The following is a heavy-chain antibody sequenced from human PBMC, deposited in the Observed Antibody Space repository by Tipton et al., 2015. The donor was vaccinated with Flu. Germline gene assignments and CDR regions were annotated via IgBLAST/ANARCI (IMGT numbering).Heavy chain of an antibody. V-gene: IGHV4-61*02. D-gene: IGHD3-16*01. CDR2: IHTSGTT. J-gene: IGHJ3*01. Sequence: TLSLTCSVSGGSISSGNYFWNWIRQPAGKGLEWIGRIHTSGTTYYNPSLKSRVTISVDTSKNQFSVRLTAVTAADTAVYYCARLVWDGAFNVWGLGTMITVSS. CDR1: GGSISSGNYF. CDR3: ARLVWDGAFNV.